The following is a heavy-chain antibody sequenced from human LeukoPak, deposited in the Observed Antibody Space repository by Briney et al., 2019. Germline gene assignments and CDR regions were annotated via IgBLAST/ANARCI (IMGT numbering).Heavy chain of an antibody. J-gene: IGHJ4*02. Sequence: GGSLRLSCAASGFAFSSYAMSWVRQTPGKGLEWVSTVNAPGVETYYADSVKGRFIISRDNSKNTFYLEMDSLRADDTAIYYCASGKVNPLGALDYGGQGPLVTVSS. CDR2: VNAPGVET. CDR1: GFAFSSYA. CDR3: ASGKVNPLGALDY. V-gene: IGHV3-23*01. D-gene: IGHD1-26*01.